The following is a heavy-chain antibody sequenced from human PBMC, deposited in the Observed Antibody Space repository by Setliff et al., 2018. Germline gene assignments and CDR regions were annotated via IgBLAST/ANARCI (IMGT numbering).Heavy chain of an antibody. J-gene: IGHJ4*02. CDR2: INHSGST. D-gene: IGHD3-3*01. CDR3: ARGDFWSGYFDY. V-gene: IGHV4-39*06. CDR1: GGSISSSSYY. Sequence: PSETLSLTCTVSGGSISSSSYYWGWIRQPPGKGLEWIGKINHSGSTNYNPSLKSRVTISVDTSKNQFPLKLSSVTAADTAVYYCARGDFWSGYFDYWGQGTLVTVSS.